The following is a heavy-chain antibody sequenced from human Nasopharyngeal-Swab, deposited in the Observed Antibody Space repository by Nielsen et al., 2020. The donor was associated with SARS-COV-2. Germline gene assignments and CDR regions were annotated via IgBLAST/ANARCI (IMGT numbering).Heavy chain of an antibody. CDR2: IYTSGST. CDR1: GGSISSYY. J-gene: IGHJ4*02. Sequence: GSLRLSCTVSGGSISSYYWRWIRQPAGKGLEWIGRIYTSGSTNYNPSLKSRVTMSVDTSKNQFSLKLSSVTAADPAVYYCGRIAAAGFYYYFDYWGQGTLVTVSS. D-gene: IGHD6-13*01. V-gene: IGHV4-4*07. CDR3: GRIAAAGFYYYFDY.